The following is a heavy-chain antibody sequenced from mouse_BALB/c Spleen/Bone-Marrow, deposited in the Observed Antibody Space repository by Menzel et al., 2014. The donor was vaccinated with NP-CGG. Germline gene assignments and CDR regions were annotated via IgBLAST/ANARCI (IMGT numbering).Heavy chain of an antibody. J-gene: IGHJ2*01. CDR2: IYPGDGST. CDR3: ARGELPYYFDY. V-gene: IGHV1S56*01. CDR1: GYTFTGYY. Sequence: QVQLQQSGPELVKPGASVKMSCKASGYTFTGYYIHWVKQRPGQGLEWIGWIYPGDGSTKYNEKFKGKTTLTADKSSSTAYMLLSSLTSEDSAIYFCARGELPYYFDYWGQGTTLTVSS.